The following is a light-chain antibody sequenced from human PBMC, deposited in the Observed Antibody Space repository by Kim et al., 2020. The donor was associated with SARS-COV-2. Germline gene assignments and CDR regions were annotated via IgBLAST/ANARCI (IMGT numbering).Light chain of an antibody. CDR3: QQYNTYSYT. J-gene: IGKJ2*01. V-gene: IGKV1-5*03. Sequence: SASVGYRVTITCRASQAISSWLAWYQQKPGKAPKLLIYKASSLESGVPSRFSGSGSGTEFTLTISSLQPDDSATYYCQQYNTYSYTFGQGTKLEI. CDR1: QAISSW. CDR2: KAS.